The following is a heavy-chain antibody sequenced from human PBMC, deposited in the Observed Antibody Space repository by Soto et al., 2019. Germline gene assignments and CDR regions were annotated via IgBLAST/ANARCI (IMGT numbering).Heavy chain of an antibody. CDR1: GFTFSSYA. V-gene: IGHV3-30-3*01. Sequence: GGSLRLSCAASGFTFSSYAMHWVRQAPGKGLEWVAVISYDGSNKYYADSVKGRFTISRDNSKNTLYLQMNSLRAEDTAVYYCAREVIQLWPASRYYFDYWGQGTLVTVSS. D-gene: IGHD5-18*01. CDR2: ISYDGSNK. J-gene: IGHJ4*02. CDR3: AREVIQLWPASRYYFDY.